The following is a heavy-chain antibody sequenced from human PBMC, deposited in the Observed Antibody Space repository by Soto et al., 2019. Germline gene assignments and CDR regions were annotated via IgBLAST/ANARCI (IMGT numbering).Heavy chain of an antibody. J-gene: IGHJ6*03. Sequence: GGSLRLSCAASGFTVSSNYMSWVRQAPGKGLEWVSVIYSGGSTYYADSVKGRFTISRDNSKNTLYLQMNSLRAEDTAVYYCARLPPPYYYYYMDVWGKATTVTVSS. CDR3: ARLPPPYYYYYMDV. CDR2: IYSGGST. V-gene: IGHV3-66*04. CDR1: GFTVSSNY.